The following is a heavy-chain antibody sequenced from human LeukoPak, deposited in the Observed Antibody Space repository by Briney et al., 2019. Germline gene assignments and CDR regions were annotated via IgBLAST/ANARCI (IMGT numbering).Heavy chain of an antibody. CDR2: INSDGSST. D-gene: IGHD1-14*01. Sequence: GGSLRLSCAASGFTFSYYWMHWVRQAPGKGLVWVSRINSDGSSTRYADSVKGRFTISRDNAKNTLYLQMNSLRAEDTAVYYCATDRNWFKYFDHWGQGTPVTVSS. CDR1: GFTFSYYW. J-gene: IGHJ4*02. V-gene: IGHV3-74*01. CDR3: ATDRNWFKYFDH.